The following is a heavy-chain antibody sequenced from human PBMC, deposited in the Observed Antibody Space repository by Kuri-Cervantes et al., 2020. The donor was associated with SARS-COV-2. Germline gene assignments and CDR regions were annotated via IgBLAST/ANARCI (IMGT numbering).Heavy chain of an antibody. CDR1: GFTFSSYA. V-gene: IGHV3-30*04. Sequence: GGSLRLSCAASGFTFSSYAMHWVRQAPGKGLEWVAVISYDGSNKYYADSVKGRFTISRDNSKNTLYLQMNSLRAEDTAVYYCTRLDVWGKGTTVTVSS. CDR3: TRLDV. CDR2: ISYDGSNK. J-gene: IGHJ6*04.